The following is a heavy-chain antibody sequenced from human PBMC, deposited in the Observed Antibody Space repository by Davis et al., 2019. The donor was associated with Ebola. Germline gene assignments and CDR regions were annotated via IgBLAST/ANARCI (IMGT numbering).Heavy chain of an antibody. CDR3: ARGWPWYYYDSSGYFPRSYFDY. CDR1: GFTFSSYG. Sequence: GESLKISCAASGFTFSSYGMHWVRQAPGKGLEWVAVISYDGSNKYYADSVKGRFTISRDNSKNTLYVQMNSLRAEDTAVYYCARGWPWYYYDSSGYFPRSYFDYWGQGTLVTVSS. D-gene: IGHD3-22*01. V-gene: IGHV3-30*03. J-gene: IGHJ4*02. CDR2: ISYDGSNK.